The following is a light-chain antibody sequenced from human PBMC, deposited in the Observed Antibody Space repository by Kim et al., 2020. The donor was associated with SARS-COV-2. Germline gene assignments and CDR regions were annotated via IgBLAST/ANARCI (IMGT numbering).Light chain of an antibody. CDR1: NLVSKI. CDR2: YDS. CDR3: QVWDSSSTHPV. V-gene: IGLV3-21*04. Sequence: APGRTAKITCGGNNLVSKIVLCYPQTPGKLPVLVIYYDSDRPTGTPERFSGSNSGNPATLTISRVAAGDEAAYYCQVWDSSSTHPVFGGGTQLTVL. J-gene: IGLJ3*02.